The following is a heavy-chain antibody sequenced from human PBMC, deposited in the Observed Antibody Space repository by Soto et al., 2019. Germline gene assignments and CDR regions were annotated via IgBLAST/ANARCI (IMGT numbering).Heavy chain of an antibody. D-gene: IGHD2-2*01. V-gene: IGHV4-30-4*01. CDR1: GGSISSGDYF. J-gene: IGHJ4*02. CDR3: ARRMPIDSYPFDY. Sequence: QVQLQESGPGLVKSSQTLSLTCTVSGGSISSGDYFWSWIRQPPGKGLVWIGYIYSTGSTYYNPSLKSRVPSAVDTSKNQFSLTRTSVTAADSAVYYCARRMPIDSYPFDYWGQGSLVTVSS. CDR2: IYSTGST.